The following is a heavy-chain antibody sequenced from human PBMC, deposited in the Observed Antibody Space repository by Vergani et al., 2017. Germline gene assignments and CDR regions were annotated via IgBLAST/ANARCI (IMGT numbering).Heavy chain of an antibody. CDR2: ISYDGSEK. J-gene: IGHJ5*02. CDR1: GFTFSRPG. Sequence: VQLVESGGGVVQPGRSLRLSCAASGFTFSRPGIHWVRQAPGKGLEWLAVISYDGSEKYYADSVKGRFTISRDNSKNTVYLKVNSLRAEDTAVYYCTKDXPSGNNGGDWFDPWGQGTLVTVSS. V-gene: IGHV3-30*18. D-gene: IGHD1/OR15-1a*01. CDR3: TKDXPSGNNGGDWFDP.